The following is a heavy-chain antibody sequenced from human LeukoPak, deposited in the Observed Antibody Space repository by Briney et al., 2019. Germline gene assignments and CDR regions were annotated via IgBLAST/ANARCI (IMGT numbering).Heavy chain of an antibody. V-gene: IGHV3-11*01. CDR3: ATGRAVAGSYYYYGMDV. CDR1: GFTFSTYA. Sequence: GGSLRHSCAASGFTFSTYAMSWVRQAPGKGLEWVSYISSSGSTIYYADSVKGRFTIARDNAKNPLYLQMNSLRAEDTAVYYCATGRAVAGSYYYYGMDVWGQGTTVTVSS. D-gene: IGHD6-19*01. CDR2: ISSSGSTI. J-gene: IGHJ6*02.